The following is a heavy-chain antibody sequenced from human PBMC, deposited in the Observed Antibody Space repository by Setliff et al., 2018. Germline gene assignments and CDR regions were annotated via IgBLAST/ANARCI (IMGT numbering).Heavy chain of an antibody. J-gene: IGHJ4*02. CDR2: IYYSGST. CDR3: AMTGDRGYSGYER. V-gene: IGHV4-39*07. Sequence: SETLSLTCTVSGGSISSSSYYWGWIRQPPGKGLEWIGSIYYSGSTYYNPSLKSRVTISVDTSKNQFSLKLSSVTAADTAAYYCAMTGDRGYSGYERWGQGTLVTVSS. CDR1: GGSISSSSYY. D-gene: IGHD5-12*01.